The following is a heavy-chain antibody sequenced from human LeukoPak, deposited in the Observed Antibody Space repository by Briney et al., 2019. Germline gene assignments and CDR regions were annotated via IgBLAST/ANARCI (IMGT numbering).Heavy chain of an antibody. CDR1: GFTFSSYA. CDR2: ISGSGGST. V-gene: IGHV3-23*01. J-gene: IGHJ6*03. D-gene: IGHD5-12*01. CDR3: AKGGGYEAQYYYYYLDV. Sequence: GGSLRLSCAASGFTFSSYAMSWVSQAPGKGLEWVSAISGSGGSTYYADSVKGRFTISRDNSKNTLYLQMKSLRAEDTAVYYCAKGGGYEAQYYYYYLDVWGKGTTVTISS.